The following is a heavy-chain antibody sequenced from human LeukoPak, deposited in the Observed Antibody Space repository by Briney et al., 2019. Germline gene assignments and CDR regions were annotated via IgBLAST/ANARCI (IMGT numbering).Heavy chain of an antibody. J-gene: IGHJ6*04. CDR3: ARELVPAYYTGMDV. CDR2: INSDGRSP. V-gene: IGHV3-74*01. CDR1: GFTFSSYW. Sequence: GGSLRLSCAASGFTFSSYWMHWVRQAPGKGLVWVSRINSDGRSPSYADSVKGRCTISSDNAQNTMHLQMPSLPAAEPAVYHCARELVPAYYTGMDVWGKGTTLTVSS.